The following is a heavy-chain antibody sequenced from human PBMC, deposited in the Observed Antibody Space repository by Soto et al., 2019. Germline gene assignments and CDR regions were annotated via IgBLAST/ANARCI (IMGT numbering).Heavy chain of an antibody. V-gene: IGHV4-31*03. D-gene: IGHD6-19*01. Sequence: SETLSLTCTVSGGSISSGGYYRSWIRQHPGKGLEWIGYIYYSGSTYYNPSLKSRVTISVDTSKNQFSLKLSSVTAADTAVYYCARDVPVAGTNYYYMDVWGKGTTVTVSS. J-gene: IGHJ6*03. CDR2: IYYSGST. CDR1: GGSISSGGYY. CDR3: ARDVPVAGTNYYYMDV.